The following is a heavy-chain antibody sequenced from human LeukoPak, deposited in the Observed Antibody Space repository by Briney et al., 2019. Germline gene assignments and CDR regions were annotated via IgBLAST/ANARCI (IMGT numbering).Heavy chain of an antibody. D-gene: IGHD5-12*01. J-gene: IGHJ4*02. V-gene: IGHV3-21*01. CDR1: GFTFSAYS. CDR3: ASDYDSPFDF. CDR2: ITPSSSSI. Sequence: GGSLRLSCAASGFTFSAYSMNWVRQAPGKGLEWVSSITPSSSSIVYADSVKGRFTISRDNAKKLLYLQMSSLRAEDTAVYYCASDYDSPFDFWGQGTLVTVSS.